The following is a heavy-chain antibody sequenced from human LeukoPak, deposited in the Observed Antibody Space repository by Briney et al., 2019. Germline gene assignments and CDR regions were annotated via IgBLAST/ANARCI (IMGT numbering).Heavy chain of an antibody. V-gene: IGHV1-8*03. Sequence: ETSVKVSCKASGYTFTSYDINWVRQATGQGLEWMGWMSPNSGNTGYAQKFQGRVTITRNTSISTAYMELSSLRSEDTAVYYCARSRGRWRNAFDIWGQGTMVTVSS. D-gene: IGHD3-16*01. CDR3: ARSRGRWRNAFDI. CDR2: MSPNSGNT. CDR1: GYTFTSYD. J-gene: IGHJ3*02.